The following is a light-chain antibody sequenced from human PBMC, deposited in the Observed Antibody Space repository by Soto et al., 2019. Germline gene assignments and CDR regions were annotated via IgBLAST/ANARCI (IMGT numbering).Light chain of an antibody. CDR2: EGS. V-gene: IGLV2-23*01. CDR3: CSYAGSTNVVL. CDR1: SSDVGSYNL. Sequence: QSALTQPASVSGSPGQSITISCTGTSSDVGSYNLVSWYQQHPGKAPKLMIYEGSRRPSGVSNRFSGSTSDNTASLTISGLQAEDEADYYCCSYAGSTNVVLFGGGTKLTVL. J-gene: IGLJ3*02.